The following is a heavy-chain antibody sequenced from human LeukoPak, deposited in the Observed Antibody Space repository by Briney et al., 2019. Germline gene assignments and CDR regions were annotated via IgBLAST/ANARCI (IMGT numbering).Heavy chain of an antibody. CDR2: IIPIFDTA. Sequence: SVKVSCKASGGTFNNYAISWVRQAPGQGLEWMGGIIPIFDTANYAQKFQGRVTITADKSTSTAYMELSSLRSEDTAVYYCARAVQVTTGGLFYYWGQGTLVTVSS. V-gene: IGHV1-69*06. J-gene: IGHJ4*02. D-gene: IGHD4-17*01. CDR3: ARAVQVTTGGLFYY. CDR1: GGTFNNYA.